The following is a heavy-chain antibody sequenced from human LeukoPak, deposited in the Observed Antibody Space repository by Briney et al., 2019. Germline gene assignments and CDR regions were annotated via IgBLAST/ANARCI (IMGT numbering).Heavy chain of an antibody. J-gene: IGHJ4*02. CDR2: IIPIFGTA. V-gene: IGHV1-69*05. CDR3: ARSRKDIVLTGPLDY. CDR1: GYSLINYV. Sequence: GASVKVSCKASGYSLINYVMHWVRQAPGQGLEWMGGIIPIFGTANYAQKFQGRVTITTDESTSTAYMELSSLRSEDTAVYYCARSRKDIVLTGPLDYWGQGTLVTVSS. D-gene: IGHD2-8*01.